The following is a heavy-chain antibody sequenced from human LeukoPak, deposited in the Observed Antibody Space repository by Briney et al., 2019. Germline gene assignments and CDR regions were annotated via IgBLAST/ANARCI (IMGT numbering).Heavy chain of an antibody. CDR1: GGSISSSNYY. Sequence: SETLSLTCTVSGGSISSSNYYWGWIRQPPGKGLEWIGSIYYSGSTYYNPPLKSRVIISVDTSKNQFSLKLSSVTATDTAIYFCARQLKRDGFDYWGQGTLVTVSS. CDR3: ARQLKRDGFDY. V-gene: IGHV4-39*01. D-gene: IGHD5-24*01. J-gene: IGHJ4*02. CDR2: IYYSGST.